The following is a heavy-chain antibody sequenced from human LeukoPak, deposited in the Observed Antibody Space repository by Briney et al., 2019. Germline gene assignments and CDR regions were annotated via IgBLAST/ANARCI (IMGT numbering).Heavy chain of an antibody. V-gene: IGHV1-46*01. D-gene: IGHD6-6*01. J-gene: IGHJ5*02. CDR3: ARDLDDGYSSSHWFDP. Sequence: ASVKVSFKASGYPFTSYYMHWVRQAPGQGLEWMGIINPSGGSTSYAQKFQGRVTITTDESTSTAYMELSSLRSEDTAVYYCARDLDDGYSSSHWFDPWGQGTLVTVSS. CDR2: INPSGGST. CDR1: GYPFTSYY.